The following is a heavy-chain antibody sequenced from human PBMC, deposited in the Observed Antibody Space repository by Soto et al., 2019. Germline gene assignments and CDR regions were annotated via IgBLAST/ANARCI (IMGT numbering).Heavy chain of an antibody. V-gene: IGHV4-39*01. D-gene: IGHD1-1*01. CDR3: ASRNWNYLDF. CDR1: GGSISRSSYY. Sequence: QLQLQESGPGLVKPSETLSLTCVVSGGSISRSSYYWDWIRQPPGKGLEWIGSMHYSGNTYYNPSLKSRVGTAINTSKTQLSLKLTSVTAADSAVYVCASRNWNYLDFWGQGILVTVSS. CDR2: MHYSGNT. J-gene: IGHJ4*02.